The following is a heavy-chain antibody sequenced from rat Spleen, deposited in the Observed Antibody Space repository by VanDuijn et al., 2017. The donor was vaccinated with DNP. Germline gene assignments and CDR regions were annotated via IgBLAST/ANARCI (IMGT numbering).Heavy chain of an antibody. CDR1: GFSLTSYG. CDR2: ISSGGST. D-gene: IGHD1-2*01. Sequence: QVQLKESGPGLVRPSQTLSLTCTVSGFSLTSYGVSWVRQPPGKGLEWIAAISSGGSTYYNSALKSRLSISRDTSKSQVFLKMNSLQTEDTAIYFCTRARYYSSYIPFGDWGQGTLVTVSS. CDR3: TRARYYSSYIPFGD. J-gene: IGHJ3*01. V-gene: IGHV2S12*01.